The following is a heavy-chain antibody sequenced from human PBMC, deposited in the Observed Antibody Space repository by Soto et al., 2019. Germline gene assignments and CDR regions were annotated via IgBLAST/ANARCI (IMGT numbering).Heavy chain of an antibody. J-gene: IGHJ4*02. D-gene: IGHD3-3*01. V-gene: IGHV3-9*01. CDR2: ITWNSRVL. CDR3: AKGRDDFWSPYYFDS. Sequence: EVQLVESGGRLVQPGRSLRLSCVGTGLNFDDFAMHWVRHAPGKGLEWVSGITWNSRVLAYADSVKGRFTISRDNARNSLYLQMDSLRDEDTALYYCAKGRDDFWSPYYFDSWGQGTLVTVSS. CDR1: GLNFDDFA.